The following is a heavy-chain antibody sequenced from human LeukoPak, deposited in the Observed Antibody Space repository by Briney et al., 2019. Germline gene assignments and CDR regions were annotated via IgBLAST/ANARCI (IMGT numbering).Heavy chain of an antibody. V-gene: IGHV4-34*01. J-gene: IGHJ6*03. D-gene: IGHD3-16*01. CDR3: ARGVVSGRFGDYYYYMDV. Sequence: SETLSLTCAVYGGSFSGHYWTWIRQPPGKGRQWIGEVNDRGSTNYNPSLKSRLTISEDKSKKQFSLRLPSVTAADTAVYYCARGVVSGRFGDYYYYMDVWGKGTTVTVSS. CDR2: VNDRGST. CDR1: GGSFSGHY.